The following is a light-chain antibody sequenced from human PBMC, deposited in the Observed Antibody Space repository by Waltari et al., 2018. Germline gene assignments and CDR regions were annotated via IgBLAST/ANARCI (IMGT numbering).Light chain of an antibody. CDR3: QTYDSSLSAYV. CDR1: SPNIGAGSD. V-gene: IGLV1-40*01. CDR2: RNS. J-gene: IGLJ1*01. Sequence: QSVLTQPPSVSGAPGQRVTISCTGSSPNIGAGSDVHWYQQLPGTAPKLLIYRNSNRPLGVPGRFSASKSGTSASLAITGLQAEDEADYHCQTYDSSLSAYVFGTGTQVTVL.